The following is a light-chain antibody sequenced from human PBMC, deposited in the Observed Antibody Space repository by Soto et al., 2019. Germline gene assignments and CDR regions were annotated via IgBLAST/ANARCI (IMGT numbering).Light chain of an antibody. CDR2: DVS. CDR1: SSDVGGYNY. V-gene: IGLV2-14*01. CDR3: SSYTSSSTPGV. Sequence: QSALTQPASGSGSPGQSITISCTGTSSDVGGYNYVSWYQQHPGKAPKLMIYDVSNRPSGVSNRFSGSKSGNTASLTISGLQADDEADYYCSSYTSSSTPGVFGTGTKVTVL. J-gene: IGLJ1*01.